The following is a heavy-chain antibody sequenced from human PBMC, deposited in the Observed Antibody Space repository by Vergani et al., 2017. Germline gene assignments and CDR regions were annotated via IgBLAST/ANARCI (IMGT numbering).Heavy chain of an antibody. J-gene: IGHJ4*02. D-gene: IGHD3-3*01. V-gene: IGHV3-33*01. Sequence: QVQLVESGGGVVQPGRSLRLSCAASGFTFSSYGMHWVRQAPGKGLEWVAVIWYDGSNKYYADSVKGRFTISRDNSKNTLYLQMNSLRAEDTAVYYCARDPGVRFLEYYFDYWGQGTLVTVSS. CDR3: ARDPGVRFLEYYFDY. CDR2: IWYDGSNK. CDR1: GFTFSSYG.